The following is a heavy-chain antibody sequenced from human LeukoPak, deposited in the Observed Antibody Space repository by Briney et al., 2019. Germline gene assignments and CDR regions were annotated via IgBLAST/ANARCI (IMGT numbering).Heavy chain of an antibody. CDR1: GYTFTSYD. Sequence: ASVNVSCKASGYTFTSYDINWVRQATGQGREWMGWMNPNNGNTGYAQKFQGRVTMIRNNSINTAYMELSSLRSEDTAVYYCARGRGGYCSSTSCHKRYYFDYWGQGTLVSVSS. J-gene: IGHJ4*02. CDR2: MNPNNGNT. CDR3: ARGRGGYCSSTSCHKRYYFDY. V-gene: IGHV1-8*01. D-gene: IGHD2-2*01.